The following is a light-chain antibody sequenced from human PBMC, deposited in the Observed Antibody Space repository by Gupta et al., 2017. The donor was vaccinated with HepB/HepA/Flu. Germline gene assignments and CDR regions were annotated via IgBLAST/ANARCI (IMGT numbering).Light chain of an antibody. Sequence: HSALTQPASVSVSPGQSITISCTGTSSDVGGYNYVSWYQQHPGKTHNLMVYDVSNRPSGVSNRFSGSKSGNTASLTISGLQDEDEADYYCTSYTRSSSLVFGGGTKVTVL. CDR3: TSYTRSSSLV. J-gene: IGLJ3*02. CDR1: SSDVGGYNY. V-gene: IGLV2-14*01. CDR2: DVS.